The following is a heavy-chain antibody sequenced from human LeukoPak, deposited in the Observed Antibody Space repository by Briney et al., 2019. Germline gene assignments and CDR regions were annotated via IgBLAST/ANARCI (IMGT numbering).Heavy chain of an antibody. D-gene: IGHD6-19*01. J-gene: IGHJ4*02. CDR1: GYSFTSYW. CDR3: ARSLAVGLYYFDY. Sequence: GESLKISCKGSGYSFTSYWISWVRQMPGKGLEWMGRIDPSDSYTNYSPSFQGHVTISADKSISTAYLQWSSLKASHTAMYYCARSLAVGLYYFDYWGQGTLVTVSS. CDR2: IDPSDSYT. V-gene: IGHV5-10-1*01.